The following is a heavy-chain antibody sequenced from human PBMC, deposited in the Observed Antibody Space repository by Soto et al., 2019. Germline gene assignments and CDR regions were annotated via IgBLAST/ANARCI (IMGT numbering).Heavy chain of an antibody. CDR3: ARDPLEPPYYYYYMDV. J-gene: IGHJ6*03. D-gene: IGHD1-1*01. Sequence: EVHLVESGGGLVQPGGSLRLSCAASGFTVSSNYMSWVRQAPGKGLEWVSVIYSGGSTYYADSVKGRFTISRHNSKNTLYLQMNSLRAEDTAVYYCARDPLEPPYYYYYMDVWGKGTTVTVSS. V-gene: IGHV3-53*04. CDR2: IYSGGST. CDR1: GFTVSSNY.